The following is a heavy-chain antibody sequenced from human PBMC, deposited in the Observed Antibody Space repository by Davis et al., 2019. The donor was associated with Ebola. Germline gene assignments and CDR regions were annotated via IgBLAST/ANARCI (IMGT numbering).Heavy chain of an antibody. CDR2: IYYSGST. Sequence: MPGGSLRLSCTVSGGSSSSYYWSWIRQPPGKGLEWIGYIYYSGSTNYNPSLKSRFTISVDTSKNQFSLKLSSVTAADTAVYYCARVMYDSSGYYSYDAFDIWGQGTMVTVSS. J-gene: IGHJ3*02. CDR1: GGSSSSYY. CDR3: ARVMYDSSGYYSYDAFDI. D-gene: IGHD3-22*01. V-gene: IGHV4-59*01.